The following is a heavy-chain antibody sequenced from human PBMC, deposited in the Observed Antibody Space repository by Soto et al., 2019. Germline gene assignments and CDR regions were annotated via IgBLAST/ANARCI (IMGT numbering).Heavy chain of an antibody. CDR3: ARDSSSWQSLYYYYGMDV. CDR2: IYYSGST. J-gene: IGHJ6*02. Sequence: PSETLSLTCTVSGGSISSGVYYWSWIRQHPGKGLEWIGYIYYSGSTYYNPSLKSRVTISVDTSKNQFSPKLSSVTAADTAVYYCARDSSSWQSLYYYYGMDVWGQGTTVTVSS. D-gene: IGHD6-13*01. V-gene: IGHV4-31*02. CDR1: GGSISSGVYY.